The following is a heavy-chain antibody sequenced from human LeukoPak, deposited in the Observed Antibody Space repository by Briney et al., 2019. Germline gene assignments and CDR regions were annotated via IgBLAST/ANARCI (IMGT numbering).Heavy chain of an antibody. J-gene: IGHJ6*02. CDR2: INHSGST. D-gene: IGHD3-3*01. V-gene: IGHV4-34*01. CDR3: ARGLTYYDLWSGYRDYYYYGMDV. Sequence: SETLSLTCAVYGGSFSGYYWSWIRQPPGKGLEWIGEINHSGSTNYNPSLKSRVTISVDTSKSQFSLKLSSVTAADTAVYYCARGLTYYDLWSGYRDYYYYGMDVWGQGTTVTVSS. CDR1: GGSFSGYY.